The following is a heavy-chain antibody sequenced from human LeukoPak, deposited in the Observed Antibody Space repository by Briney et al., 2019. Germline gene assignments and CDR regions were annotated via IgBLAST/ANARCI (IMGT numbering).Heavy chain of an antibody. J-gene: IGHJ4*02. CDR2: IYYSGST. V-gene: IGHV4-39*01. Sequence: SETLSLTCTVSGGSITSGSYYWGWIRQPPGKGLEWIGNIYYSGSTSYNPSLKSRVTTSVDTSKNQFSLKLNSVTAADTAVYYCARLGVVVAATQIDHWGQGTLVTVSS. D-gene: IGHD2-15*01. CDR3: ARLGVVVAATQIDH. CDR1: GGSITSGSYY.